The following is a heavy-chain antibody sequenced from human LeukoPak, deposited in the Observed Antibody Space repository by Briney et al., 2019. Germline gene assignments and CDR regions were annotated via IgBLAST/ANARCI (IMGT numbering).Heavy chain of an antibody. CDR3: ARGLTQIPRLATGLGH. V-gene: IGHV3-NL1*01. CDR1: GFTFSSYG. J-gene: IGHJ4*02. CDR2: ISGSGGST. Sequence: GGSLRLSCAASGFTFSSYGMHWARQAPGKGLEWVSAISGSGGSTYYADSVKGRFTISRDNSKNTLYLQMNSLRAEDTAVYYCARGLTQIPRLATGLGHWGQGTLVTVSS. D-gene: IGHD2-21*02.